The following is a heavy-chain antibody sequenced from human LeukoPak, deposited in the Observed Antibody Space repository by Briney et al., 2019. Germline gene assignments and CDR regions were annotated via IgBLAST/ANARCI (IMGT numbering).Heavy chain of an antibody. CDR3: ANPAGPAQRARPVSGFDY. CDR1: GFTFSSYG. V-gene: IGHV3-23*01. Sequence: PGGSLRLSCAASGFTFSSYGMSWVRQAPGKGLEWVSAISGSGGSTYYADSVKGRFTISRDNSKNTLYLQMNSLRAEDTAVYYCANPAGPAQRARPVSGFDYWGQGTLVTVSS. CDR2: ISGSGGST. D-gene: IGHD6-6*01. J-gene: IGHJ4*02.